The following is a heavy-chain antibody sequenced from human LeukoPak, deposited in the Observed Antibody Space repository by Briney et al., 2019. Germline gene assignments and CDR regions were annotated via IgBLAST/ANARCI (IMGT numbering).Heavy chain of an antibody. D-gene: IGHD2-8*01. J-gene: IGHJ6*04. V-gene: IGHV3-30*03. CDR3: ASPVYSYYYYGMDV. Sequence: GGSLRLSCAASGFTFSSYGMHWVRQAPGKGLEWVAVISYDGINKYYADSVKGRFTISRDSSKNTLYLQMNSLRAEDTAVYYCASPVYSYYYYGMDVWGKGTTVTVSS. CDR2: ISYDGINK. CDR1: GFTFSSYG.